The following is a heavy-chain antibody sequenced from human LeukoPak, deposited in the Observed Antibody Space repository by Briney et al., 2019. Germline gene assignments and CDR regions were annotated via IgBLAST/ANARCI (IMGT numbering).Heavy chain of an antibody. CDR1: GYTFTGYY. D-gene: IGHD3-22*01. V-gene: IGHV1-2*02. J-gene: IGHJ3*02. Sequence: GASVKVSXKASGYTFTGYYMHWVRQAPGQGLEWMGWINPNSGGTNYAQKFQGRVTMTRDTSISTAYMELSRLRSDDTAVYYCARADPFFDSSGYHYAFDIWGQGTMVTVSS. CDR2: INPNSGGT. CDR3: ARADPFFDSSGYHYAFDI.